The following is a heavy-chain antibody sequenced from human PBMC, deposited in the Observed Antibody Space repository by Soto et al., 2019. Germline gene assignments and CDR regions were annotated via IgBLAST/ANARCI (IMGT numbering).Heavy chain of an antibody. CDR2: IGGSGGNT. J-gene: IGHJ4*02. V-gene: IGHV3-23*01. CDR1: GFSFSSHA. D-gene: IGHD6-13*01. Sequence: EVQLLESGGGLVQPGGSLRLSCAASGFSFSSHAVSWVRQAPGKGLEWVSVIGGSGGNTYYADSVKGRFTISRDNSKNTVFLQMTSLSAEDTALYYCARHPFGNNWYPDYWGQGTLVTVSS. CDR3: ARHPFGNNWYPDY.